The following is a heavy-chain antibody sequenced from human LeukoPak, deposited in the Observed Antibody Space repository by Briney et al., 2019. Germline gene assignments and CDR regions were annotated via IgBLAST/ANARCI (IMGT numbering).Heavy chain of an antibody. CDR2: ISSSSSYI. D-gene: IGHD3-3*01. CDR1: GFTFSSYS. Sequence: GGSLRLSCAASGFTFSSYSMNWVRQAPGEGLEWVSSISSSSSYIYYADSVKGRFTISRDNAKNSLYLQMNSLRAEDTAVYYCAVGSQGDFWSGYFGYWGQGTLVTASS. CDR3: AVGSQGDFWSGYFGY. V-gene: IGHV3-21*01. J-gene: IGHJ4*02.